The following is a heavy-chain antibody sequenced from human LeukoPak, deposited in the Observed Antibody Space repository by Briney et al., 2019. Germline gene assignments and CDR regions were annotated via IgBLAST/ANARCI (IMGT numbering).Heavy chain of an antibody. CDR2: IRSKANSYAT. D-gene: IGHD1-26*01. CDR3: TASGSYYY. Sequence: PGGALRLSCAASGFTFSGSAMHWVRQASGKGLEWVGRIRSKANSYATAYAASVKGSFTISRDDSKNTEYLQMNSLKTEDTAVYYCTASGSYYYWGQGTLVTVSS. J-gene: IGHJ4*02. V-gene: IGHV3-73*01. CDR1: GFTFSGSA.